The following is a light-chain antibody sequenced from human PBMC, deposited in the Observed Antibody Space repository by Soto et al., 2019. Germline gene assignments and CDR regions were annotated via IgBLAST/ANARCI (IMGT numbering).Light chain of an antibody. CDR3: QQRSNWPPIT. Sequence: EIVLTQSPGTLSVSPGERATLSCRASQSVTNGHLAWYQQRPGLPPRLLIYGASSRATGIPARFSGSGSGTDFTLTINSLEPEDFAVYYCQQRSNWPPITFGQGTRLEIK. CDR2: GAS. CDR1: QSVTNGH. V-gene: IGKV3-11*01. J-gene: IGKJ5*01.